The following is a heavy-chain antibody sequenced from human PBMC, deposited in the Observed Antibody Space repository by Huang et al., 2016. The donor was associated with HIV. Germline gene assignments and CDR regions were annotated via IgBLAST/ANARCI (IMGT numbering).Heavy chain of an antibody. J-gene: IGHJ4*02. D-gene: IGHD3-22*01. V-gene: IGHV3-73*01. CDR1: GFTFSGSA. Sequence: EVQLVESGGGLVQPGGSLKLSCAASGFTFSGSAMHWVRQASGKGLGWVGRMRSKANSYATAYAASVKGRFTISRDDSKNTAYLQMNSLKTEDTAVYYCTRLTMIGDGDYWGQGTLVTVSS. CDR3: TRLTMIGDGDY. CDR2: MRSKANSYAT.